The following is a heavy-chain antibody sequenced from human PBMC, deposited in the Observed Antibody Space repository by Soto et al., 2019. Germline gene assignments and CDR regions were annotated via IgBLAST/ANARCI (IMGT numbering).Heavy chain of an antibody. CDR2: ISYDGSNK. J-gene: IGHJ4*02. D-gene: IGHD3-10*01. CDR1: GFTFSSCG. Sequence: QVQLVESGGGVVQPGRSLRLSCAASGFTFSSCGMHWVRQAPGKGLEWVAVISYDGSNKYYADSVKGRFTISRDNSKNTLYLRMNSLRAEDTAVYYCAKGSDGSGWGQGTLVTVSS. CDR3: AKGSDGSG. V-gene: IGHV3-30*18.